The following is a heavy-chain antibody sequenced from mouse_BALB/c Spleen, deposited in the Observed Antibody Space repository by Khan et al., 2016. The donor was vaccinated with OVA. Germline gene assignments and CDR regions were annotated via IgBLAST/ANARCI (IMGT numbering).Heavy chain of an antibody. CDR2: INTHSGVP. D-gene: IGHD2-14*01. Sequence: QIQLVQSGPELKKPGETVRISCKASGYTFTTAGMQWVHQMPGKGLKWIGWINTHSGVPKYAEDFKGRFAFSLDTSANTAYLQIPTLKTEDTATYDCARGGAAYYRNDGGAVEYWGQGTSVTVSS. J-gene: IGHJ4*01. V-gene: IGHV9-4*02. CDR1: GYTFTTAG. CDR3: ARGGAAYYRNDGGAVEY.